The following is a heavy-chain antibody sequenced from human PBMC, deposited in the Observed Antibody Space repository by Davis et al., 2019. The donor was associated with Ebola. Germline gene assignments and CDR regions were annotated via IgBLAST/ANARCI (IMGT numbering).Heavy chain of an antibody. CDR2: INSDGSST. J-gene: IGHJ3*02. D-gene: IGHD2-2*01. V-gene: IGHV3-74*01. CDR1: GFTFSSYW. CDR3: ARVKHCSSTSCPYSSGWYGDAFDI. Sequence: GESLKISCAASGFTFSSYWMHWVRQAPGKGLVWVSRINSDGSSTSYADSVKGRFTISRDNAKDTLYLQMNSLRAEDTAVYYCARVKHCSSTSCPYSSGWYGDAFDIWGQGTMVTVSS.